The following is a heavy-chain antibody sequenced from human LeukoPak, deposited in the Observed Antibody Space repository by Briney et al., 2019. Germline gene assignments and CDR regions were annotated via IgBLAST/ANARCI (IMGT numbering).Heavy chain of an antibody. V-gene: IGHV3-53*01. CDR1: GFTVSGNY. CDR2: IDSGGDT. Sequence: GGSLRLSCAASGFTVSGNYMSWVRQAPGKGLEWISLIDSGGDTYYPDSVRGRFTISRDNSKNTLYLQMNSLRAEDTAVYYCARGPPACSTNCYGYLDYWGQGTLVTVSS. D-gene: IGHD2-2*01. J-gene: IGHJ4*02. CDR3: ARGPPACSTNCYGYLDY.